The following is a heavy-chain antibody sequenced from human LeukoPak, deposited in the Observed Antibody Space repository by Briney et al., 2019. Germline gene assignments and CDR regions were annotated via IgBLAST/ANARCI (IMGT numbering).Heavy chain of an antibody. CDR2: ISYDGSNK. V-gene: IGHV3-30-3*01. J-gene: IGHJ4*02. CDR1: GFTFSSYA. D-gene: IGHD1-14*01. CDR3: ATGIRGDHYEY. Sequence: GRSLRLSCAASGFTFSSYAMHWVRQAPGKGLEWVAVISYDGSNKYYADSVKGRFTISRDNSKNTLYLQMNSLRAEDTAVYYCATGIRGDHYEYWGQGSLVTVSS.